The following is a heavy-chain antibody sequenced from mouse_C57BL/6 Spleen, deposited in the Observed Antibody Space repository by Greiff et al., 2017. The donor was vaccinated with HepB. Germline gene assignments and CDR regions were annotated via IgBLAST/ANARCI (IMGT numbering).Heavy chain of an antibody. V-gene: IGHV1-80*01. CDR2: IYPGDGDT. CDR3: ARSPAQAAYAMDY. D-gene: IGHD3-2*02. Sequence: VQLQQSGAELVKPGASVKISCKASGYAFSSYWMNWVKQRPGKGLEWIGQIYPGDGDTNYNGKFKGKATLTADKSSSTAYMQLSSLTSEDSAVYFCARSPAQAAYAMDYWGQGPSVTVSS. J-gene: IGHJ4*01. CDR1: GYAFSSYW.